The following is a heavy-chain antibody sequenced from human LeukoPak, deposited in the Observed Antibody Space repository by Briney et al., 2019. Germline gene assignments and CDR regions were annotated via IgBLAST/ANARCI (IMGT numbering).Heavy chain of an antibody. Sequence: ASVKVSCKASGYTFTGYYMHWVRQVPGRGLEWMGWINPNSGGTNYAQKFQGRVTMTRDTSISTAYMELSRLRSDDTAVYYCSMIVVATDAFDIWGQGTMVTVSS. J-gene: IGHJ3*02. CDR3: SMIVVATDAFDI. D-gene: IGHD3-22*01. V-gene: IGHV1-2*02. CDR2: INPNSGGT. CDR1: GYTFTGYY.